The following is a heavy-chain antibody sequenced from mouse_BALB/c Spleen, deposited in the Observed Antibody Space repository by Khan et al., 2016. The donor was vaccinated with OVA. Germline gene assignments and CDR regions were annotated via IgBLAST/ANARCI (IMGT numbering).Heavy chain of an antibody. J-gene: IGHJ3*01. CDR1: GYTFTNYW. Sequence: QVQLQQPGIELVRPGASVKLSCKASGYTFTNYWINRVKQRPGQCLEWIGNIYPSDSYTNYTQKFKDKATLTVDKSSSTAYMQLSSPTSEDSAVYYCKRGGVDGSSFAYWGQGTLVTVSA. V-gene: IGHV1-69*02. D-gene: IGHD2-3*01. CDR2: IYPSDSYT. CDR3: KRGGVDGSSFAY.